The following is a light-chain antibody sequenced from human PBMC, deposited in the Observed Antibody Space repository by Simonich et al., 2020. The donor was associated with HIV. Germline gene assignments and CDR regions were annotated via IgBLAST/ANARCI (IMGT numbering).Light chain of an antibody. V-gene: IGLV2-23*01. CDR3: CSYADTRSYV. J-gene: IGLJ1*01. CDR1: NSDVGGYNL. CDR2: EGS. Sequence: QSALTQPASVSGSPGQSITISCTGTNSDVGGYNLVAWYQQHPGKAPKLMIYEGSKRPSGVSNRFSCSKSGNTASLTISGLQAEDEADYYCCSYADTRSYVFGTGTKVTVL.